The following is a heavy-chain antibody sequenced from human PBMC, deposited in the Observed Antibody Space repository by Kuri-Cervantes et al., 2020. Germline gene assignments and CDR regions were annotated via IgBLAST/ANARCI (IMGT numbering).Heavy chain of an antibody. CDR2: INSDGSST. V-gene: IGHV3-74*01. J-gene: IGHJ5*02. Sequence: GESLKISCAASGFTFSSYWMHWVRQAPGKGLVWVSRINSDGSSTSYADSVKGRFTISRDNAKNTLYLQMNSLRAEDTAVYYCASSSRYYDSSGYYSGDWFDPWGQGTLVTVSS. CDR3: ASSSRYYDSSGYYSGDWFDP. D-gene: IGHD3-22*01. CDR1: GFTFSSYW.